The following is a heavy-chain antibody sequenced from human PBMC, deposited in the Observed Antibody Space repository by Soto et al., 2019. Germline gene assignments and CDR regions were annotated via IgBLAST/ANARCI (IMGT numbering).Heavy chain of an antibody. J-gene: IGHJ3*02. CDR1: GFTFSSYS. D-gene: IGHD3-10*01. CDR2: ISSSSSYI. V-gene: IGHV3-21*01. Sequence: GGSLRLSCAASGFTFSSYSMNWVRQAPGKGLEWVSSISSSSSYIYYADSVKGRFTISRDNAKNSLYLQMNSLRAEDTAVYYCARDPTIYPDYYAPDAFDIWGQGTMVTVSS. CDR3: ARDPTIYPDYYAPDAFDI.